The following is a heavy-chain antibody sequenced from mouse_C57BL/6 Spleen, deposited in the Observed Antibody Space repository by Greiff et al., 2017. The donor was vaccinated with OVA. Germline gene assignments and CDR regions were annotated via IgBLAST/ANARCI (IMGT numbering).Heavy chain of an antibody. D-gene: IGHD2-12*01. V-gene: IGHV5-4*01. Sequence: DVKLVESGGGLVKPGGSLKLSCAASGFTFSSYAMSWVRQTPEKRLEWVATISDGGSYTYYPDNVKGRFTISRDNAKNNLYLQMSHLKSEDTAMYYCARDRDDGDWYFDVWGTGTTVTVSS. CDR3: ARDRDDGDWYFDV. J-gene: IGHJ1*03. CDR2: ISDGGSYT. CDR1: GFTFSSYA.